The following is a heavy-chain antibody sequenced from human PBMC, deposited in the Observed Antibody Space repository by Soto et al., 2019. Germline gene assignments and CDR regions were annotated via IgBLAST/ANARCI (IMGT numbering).Heavy chain of an antibody. Sequence: GGSLRLSCAASGFTFSSYGMHWVRQAPGKGLEWVAVIWYDGSNKYYADSVKGRFTISRDNSKNTLYLQMNSLRAEDTAAYYCARDDEITMVRGVIIRVDAFDIWGQGTMVTVSS. CDR1: GFTFSSYG. CDR2: IWYDGSNK. CDR3: ARDDEITMVRGVIIRVDAFDI. V-gene: IGHV3-33*01. D-gene: IGHD3-10*01. J-gene: IGHJ3*02.